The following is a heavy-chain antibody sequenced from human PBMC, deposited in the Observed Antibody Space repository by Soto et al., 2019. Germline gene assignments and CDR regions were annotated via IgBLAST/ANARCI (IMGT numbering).Heavy chain of an antibody. CDR1: GYTFTSYG. CDR2: ISAYNGNT. Sequence: QVQLVQSGAEVKKPGASVKVSCKASGYTFTSYGISWVRQAPGQGLEWMGWISAYNGNTNYAQKLQGRVNMNTDTSTSTAYMELRSLRSDDTAVYYCAREEYDFWNTSIGSWFDPWGQGTLVNVSS. D-gene: IGHD3-3*01. J-gene: IGHJ5*02. V-gene: IGHV1-18*01. CDR3: AREEYDFWNTSIGSWFDP.